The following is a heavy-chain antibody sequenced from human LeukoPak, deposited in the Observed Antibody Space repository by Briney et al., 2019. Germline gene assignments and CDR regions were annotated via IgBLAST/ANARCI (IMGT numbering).Heavy chain of an antibody. CDR1: GGSISSSSYY. Sequence: PSETLSLTCTVSGGSISSSSYYWSWIRQPPGKGLEWIGYIYYSGSTNYNPSLKSRVTISVDTSKNQFSLKLSSVTAADTAVYYYARGRDDYSNYGAFDIWGQGTMVTVSS. D-gene: IGHD4-11*01. V-gene: IGHV4-61*01. CDR3: ARGRDDYSNYGAFDI. J-gene: IGHJ3*02. CDR2: IYYSGST.